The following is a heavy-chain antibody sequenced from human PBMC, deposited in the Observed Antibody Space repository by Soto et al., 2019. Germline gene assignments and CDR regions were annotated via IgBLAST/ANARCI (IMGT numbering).Heavy chain of an antibody. CDR1: GFTFSSYW. Sequence: PGGSLRLSCAASGFTFSSYWMHWVRQAPGKGLVWVSRINSDGSSTSYADSVKGQFTISRDNSKNTVYLEMNSLRAEDTAIYYCAKKGPGSLTTYCIGCGGHYAVVMWCQAPMVTVS. J-gene: IGHJ3*02. V-gene: IGHV3-74*01. D-gene: IGHD2-15*01. CDR3: AKKGPGSLTTYCIGCGGHYAVVM. CDR2: INSDGSST.